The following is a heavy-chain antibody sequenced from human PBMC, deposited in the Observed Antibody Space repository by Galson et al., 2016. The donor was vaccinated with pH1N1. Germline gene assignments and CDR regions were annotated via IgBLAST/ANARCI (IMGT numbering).Heavy chain of an antibody. V-gene: IGHV1-18*01. CDR2: ISGYNGNT. Sequence: VKVSCKASGYTFSSYGISWVRQAHGKGLEWMGRISGYNGNTKYEQEIQGRVSMTIDTSTSTVYMELRSLRSDDTALYYCARMSGSSRYLDYWGQGTLVTVSS. J-gene: IGHJ4*02. CDR3: ARMSGSSRYLDY. CDR1: GYTFSSYG. D-gene: IGHD1-26*01.